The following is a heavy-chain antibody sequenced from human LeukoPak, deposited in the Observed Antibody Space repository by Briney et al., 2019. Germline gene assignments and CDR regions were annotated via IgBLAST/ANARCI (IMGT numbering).Heavy chain of an antibody. J-gene: IGHJ4*02. Sequence: PGGSLRLSCSASGFTFSSYAMHWVRQAPGKGLEYVSAISSNGGSTYYADSVRGRFTISRDNSKNTLYLHMNSLRAEDTALYYCARNYYEPTYDYYFDCWGQGTLVTVSS. CDR2: ISSNGGST. CDR3: ARNYYEPTYDYYFDC. V-gene: IGHV3-64*04. CDR1: GFTFSSYA. D-gene: IGHD1-26*01.